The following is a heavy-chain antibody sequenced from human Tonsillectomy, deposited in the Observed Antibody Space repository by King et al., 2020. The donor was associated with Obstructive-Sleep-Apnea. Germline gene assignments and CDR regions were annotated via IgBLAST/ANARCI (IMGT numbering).Heavy chain of an antibody. CDR3: AVSSGGISQAY. CDR1: GGPISRSNR. Sequence: VQLQESGPGLGKPSGTPSLTCAVSGGPISRSNRWSWVRQPPGKGLGWFWGIYHNGSTNYNPALKIRVTISVDKSKNQFSLKLSALTAADTAVYYCAVSSGGISQAYWGQGTLVTVSS. CDR2: IYHNGST. J-gene: IGHJ4*02. D-gene: IGHD2-15*01. V-gene: IGHV4-4*02.